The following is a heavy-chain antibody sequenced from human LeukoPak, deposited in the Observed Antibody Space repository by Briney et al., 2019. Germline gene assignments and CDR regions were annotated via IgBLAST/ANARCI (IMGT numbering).Heavy chain of an antibody. V-gene: IGHV1-8*01. D-gene: IGHD3-9*01. CDR3: ARGPRYFDWLSLSVVWYFDL. CDR2: MNPNSGNT. J-gene: IGHJ2*01. CDR1: GYTFTSYD. Sequence: GASVKVSCKASGYTFTSYDINWVRQATGQGLEWMGWMNPNSGNTGYAQKFQGRVTITRNTSISTAYMELSSLRSEDTAVYYCARGPRYFDWLSLSVVWYFDLWGRGTLVTVSS.